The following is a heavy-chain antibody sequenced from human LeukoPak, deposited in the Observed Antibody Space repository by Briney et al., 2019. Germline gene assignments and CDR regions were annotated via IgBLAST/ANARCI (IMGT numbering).Heavy chain of an antibody. J-gene: IGHJ4*02. CDR3: AKGIWFGEVEGDFDY. CDR1: GFTFSSYA. CDR2: ISGSGGST. D-gene: IGHD3-10*01. V-gene: IGHV3-23*01. Sequence: GGSLRLSCAASGFTFSSYAMGWVRQAPGKGLEWVSAISGSGGSTYYADSVKGRFTISRDNSKNTLYLQMNSLRAEDTAVYYCAKGIWFGEVEGDFDYWGQGTLVTVSS.